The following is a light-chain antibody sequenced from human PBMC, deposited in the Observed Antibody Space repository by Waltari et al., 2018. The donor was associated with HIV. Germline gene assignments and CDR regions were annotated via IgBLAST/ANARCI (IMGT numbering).Light chain of an antibody. CDR1: SSDVGGYNY. CDR2: EVS. J-gene: IGLJ3*02. CDR3: SSYTSSSTRV. Sequence: QSALTQPASVSGSPGQSITISCTGTSSDVGGYNYVSWYQQHPGKAPKLMIYEVSNRPSGVSNRFSCSKSGNTASLTISGLQAEYEADYYCSSYTSSSTRVFGGGTKLTVL. V-gene: IGLV2-14*01.